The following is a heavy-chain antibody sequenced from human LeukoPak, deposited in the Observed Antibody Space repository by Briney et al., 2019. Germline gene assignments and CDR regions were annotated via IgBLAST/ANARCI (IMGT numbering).Heavy chain of an antibody. CDR3: AKGYCSNTDCNAFHF. J-gene: IGHJ4*02. D-gene: IGHD4-23*01. Sequence: GGSLRLSCAASGFAFSSYGMHWVRQAPGKGLEWVAFISYDGSNKYYADSVKGRFTISRDNSRNTLYLQMNSLGAGDTAVFYCAKGYCSNTDCNAFHFWGQGTLVTVSS. CDR1: GFAFSSYG. CDR2: ISYDGSNK. V-gene: IGHV3-30*18.